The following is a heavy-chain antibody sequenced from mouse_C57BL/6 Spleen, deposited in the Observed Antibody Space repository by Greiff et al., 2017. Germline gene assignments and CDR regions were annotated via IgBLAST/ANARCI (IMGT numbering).Heavy chain of an antibody. CDR2: INPNNGGT. J-gene: IGHJ3*01. V-gene: IGHV1-26*01. CDR1: GYTFTDYY. Sequence: EVQLQQSGPELVKPGASVKISCKASGYTFTDYYMNWVKQSHGKSLEWIGDINPNNGGTSYNQKFKGKATLTVDKSSSTAYMELRSLTSEDSAVYYCARSDSSGYLAWFAYWGQGTLVTVSA. D-gene: IGHD3-2*02. CDR3: ARSDSSGYLAWFAY.